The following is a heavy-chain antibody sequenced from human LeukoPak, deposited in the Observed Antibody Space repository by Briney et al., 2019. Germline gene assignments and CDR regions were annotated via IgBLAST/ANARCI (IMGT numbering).Heavy chain of an antibody. Sequence: SETLSLTCTVSGGSISSYYCSWIRQPPGKGLEWIGYIYYSGSTNYNPSLKSRVAISVDTSKNQFSLKLSSVTAADTAVYYCARSPWLLLSPFDYWGQGTLVTVSS. J-gene: IGHJ4*02. CDR2: IYYSGST. V-gene: IGHV4-59*01. CDR3: ARSPWLLLSPFDY. CDR1: GGSISSYY. D-gene: IGHD3-22*01.